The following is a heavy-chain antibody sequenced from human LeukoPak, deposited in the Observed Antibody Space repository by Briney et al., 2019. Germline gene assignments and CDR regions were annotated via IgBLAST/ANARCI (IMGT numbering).Heavy chain of an antibody. CDR2: ISGSGDST. V-gene: IGHV3-23*01. CDR1: GFTFSSYA. Sequence: GGSLRLSCAASGFTFSSYAMSWVRQAPGKGLEWVSSISGSGDSTYYADSVKGRFTISRGNSKNTLFLQMNSLRAEDTAVYHCAKRGSSSSAFRSDYWGQGTLVTVSS. D-gene: IGHD6-6*01. CDR3: AKRGSSSSAFRSDY. J-gene: IGHJ4*02.